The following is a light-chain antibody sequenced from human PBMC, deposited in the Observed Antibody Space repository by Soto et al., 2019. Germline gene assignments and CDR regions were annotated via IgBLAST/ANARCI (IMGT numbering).Light chain of an antibody. V-gene: IGLV2-23*01. CDR2: EGT. Sequence: QSALTQPASVSGSPGQSITLSCTGTRSDLGTYNLVSWYQQHPGKAPQLMIYEGTKRPSGVSDRFSGSRSGNTASLTISGLQAEDEADYYCCSYVGSRALVFGGGTKLTVL. CDR1: RSDLGTYNL. J-gene: IGLJ2*01. CDR3: CSYVGSRALV.